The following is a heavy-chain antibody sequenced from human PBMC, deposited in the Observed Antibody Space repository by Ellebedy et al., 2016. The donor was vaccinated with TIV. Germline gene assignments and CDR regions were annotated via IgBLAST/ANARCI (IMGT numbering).Heavy chain of an antibody. CDR1: EFTFGNYA. V-gene: IGHV3-23*01. CDR3: AKGGVGAHFDY. D-gene: IGHD1-26*01. J-gene: IGHJ4*02. Sequence: GGSLRLXXAASEFTFGNYAMNWVRQAPGKGLDWVSAISGSGDGTYYADSVKGRFTISRDNSKNTMYLQMNSLRDEDTAVYYCAKGGVGAHFDYWGQGTLVTVSS. CDR2: ISGSGDGT.